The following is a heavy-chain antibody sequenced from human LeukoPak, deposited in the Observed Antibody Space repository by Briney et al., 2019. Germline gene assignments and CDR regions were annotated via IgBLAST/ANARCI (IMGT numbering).Heavy chain of an antibody. CDR2: ISTSGSNI. V-gene: IGHV3-11*01. J-gene: IGHJ4*02. Sequence: GGSLRLSCAASGFTFSDYYMTWIRQAPGKGLEWVSYISTSGSNIYAESVKERFTISRDNAKNSRYLQMNRLRAEDTAVYYCGREARAPRDWGQGALVTVPS. CDR3: GREARAPRD. CDR1: GFTFSDYY.